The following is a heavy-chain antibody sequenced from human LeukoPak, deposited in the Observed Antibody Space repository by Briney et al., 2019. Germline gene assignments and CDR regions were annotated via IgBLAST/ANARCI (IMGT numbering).Heavy chain of an antibody. Sequence: SETLSLTCTVSGGSISSYYWSWIRQPAGKGLEWIGRIYTSGSTNYNPSLKSRVTMSVDTSKNQFSLKLSSVTAADTAVYYCARDSPTVLRFLEWSHRCDAFDIWGQGTMVTVSS. V-gene: IGHV4-4*07. CDR2: IYTSGST. CDR3: ARDSPTVLRFLEWSHRCDAFDI. CDR1: GGSISSYY. J-gene: IGHJ3*02. D-gene: IGHD3-3*01.